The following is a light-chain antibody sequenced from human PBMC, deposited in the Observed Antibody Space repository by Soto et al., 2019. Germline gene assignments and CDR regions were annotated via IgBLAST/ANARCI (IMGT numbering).Light chain of an antibody. Sequence: EIGWTQSPGTLSLSPGERATLSCRASQSVSSSYLAWYQQKPGQAPRLLIYGASSRATGIPDRFSGNGSGTGFTLTVSRLEPEDFAVYYCQQYGGSPRTFGQGTKVEIK. CDR2: GAS. CDR3: QQYGGSPRT. J-gene: IGKJ1*01. CDR1: QSVSSSY. V-gene: IGKV3-20*01.